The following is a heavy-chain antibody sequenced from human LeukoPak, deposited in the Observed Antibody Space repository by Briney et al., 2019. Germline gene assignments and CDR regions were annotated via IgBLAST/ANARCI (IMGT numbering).Heavy chain of an antibody. Sequence: PGGSLRLSCAASGFTFDDYGMSWVRQAPGKGLEWVSGINWNGGSTGYADSVKGRFTISRDNAKNSLYLQMNSLRAEDTAVYYCARDNRGWQGIAARPKRSDYYYMDVWGKGTTVTVSS. CDR2: INWNGGST. J-gene: IGHJ6*03. V-gene: IGHV3-20*04. D-gene: IGHD6-6*01. CDR3: ARDNRGWQGIAARPKRSDYYYMDV. CDR1: GFTFDDYG.